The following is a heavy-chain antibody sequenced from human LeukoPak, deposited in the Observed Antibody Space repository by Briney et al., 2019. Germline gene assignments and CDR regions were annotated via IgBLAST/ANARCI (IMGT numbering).Heavy chain of an antibody. CDR3: ARHDGYGSGRWDWFDP. Sequence: ASVKVSCKASGYTFNENYIHWVRQAPGQGLELMGSLNPIDGATKYAHPFNGRVTMTMDTSTATVFMDLKSLTSDDTAVYYCARHDGYGSGRWDWFDPWGQGTLVTVSS. CDR2: LNPIDGAT. CDR1: GYTFNENY. J-gene: IGHJ5*02. D-gene: IGHD3-10*01. V-gene: IGHV1-2*07.